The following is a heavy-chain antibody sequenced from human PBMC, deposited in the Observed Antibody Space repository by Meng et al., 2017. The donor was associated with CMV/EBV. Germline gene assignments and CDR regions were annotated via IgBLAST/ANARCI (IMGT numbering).Heavy chain of an antibody. V-gene: IGHV3-30*02. Sequence: GGSLRLSCAASGFTFSSYSMNWVRQAPGKGLEWVAFIRYDGSNKYYADSVKGRFTISRDNSKNTLYLQMNSLRAEDTAVYYCAKVVRDIVVVPAAMGMDVWGQGTTVTVSS. CDR2: IRYDGSNK. CDR1: GFTFSSYS. CDR3: AKVVRDIVVVPAAMGMDV. J-gene: IGHJ6*02. D-gene: IGHD2-2*01.